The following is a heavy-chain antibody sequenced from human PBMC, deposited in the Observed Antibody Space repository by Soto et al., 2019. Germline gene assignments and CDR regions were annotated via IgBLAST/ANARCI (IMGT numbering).Heavy chain of an antibody. CDR1: GFILGDCA. V-gene: IGHV3-48*01. CDR3: ARDLSWGSNWYYYMDV. CDR2: ISSSSSVI. Sequence: EGQLVESGGGLVQPGGSLRLSYATSGFILGDCAMNWVRQAPGKGQEWVSYISSSSSVIDYADSVKGRFTVSRDNARNSLYLQMNSLRAEDTAVYYCARDLSWGSNWYYYMDVWGKGTTVTVSS. J-gene: IGHJ6*03. D-gene: IGHD7-27*01.